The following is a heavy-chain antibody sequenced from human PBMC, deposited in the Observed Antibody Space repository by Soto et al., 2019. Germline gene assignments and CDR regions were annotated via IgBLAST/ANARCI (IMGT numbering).Heavy chain of an antibody. J-gene: IGHJ5*02. Sequence: EVQLVESGGGLVQPGGSLRLSCAASGITLSNYWMHWVRQAPGKGLVWVSRINSDGSSISYADSVKGRFTISRENAKNTVYLQMNSLGAEDTAMYYCVRRGYCGGGSCSALGDPWGQGTLVTVSS. CDR2: INSDGSSI. CDR3: VRRGYCGGGSCSALGDP. CDR1: GITLSNYW. V-gene: IGHV3-74*01. D-gene: IGHD2-15*01.